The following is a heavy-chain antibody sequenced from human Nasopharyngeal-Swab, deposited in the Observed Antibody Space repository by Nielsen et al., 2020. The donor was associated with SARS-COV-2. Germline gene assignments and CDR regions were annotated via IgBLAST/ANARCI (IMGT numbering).Heavy chain of an antibody. CDR1: GFTVSGNH. J-gene: IGHJ4*02. CDR3: ARDDGQLGDS. CDR2: VSHDRSYE. D-gene: IGHD6-6*01. Sequence: GESLKISCAASGFTVSGNHMNWVRQAPGKGLDWVAVVSHDRSYEHYADSVKGRFTISRDNSKNTLDLQMNSLRPEDTAVYYCARDDGQLGDSWGQGTLVTVSS. V-gene: IGHV3-30-3*01.